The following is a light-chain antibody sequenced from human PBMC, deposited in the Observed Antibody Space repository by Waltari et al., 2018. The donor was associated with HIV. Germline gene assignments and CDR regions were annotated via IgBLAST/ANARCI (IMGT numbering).Light chain of an antibody. CDR3: QQSHSILWT. Sequence: MTQSPSSLSASVGDRVTITCRASQSISSYLNWYQQKPGKAPKLLIYTASSLQSGVPSRFSGSGSGTDFTLTISSLQPEDFATYYCQQSHSILWTFGQGTKVEIK. CDR1: QSISSY. J-gene: IGKJ1*01. V-gene: IGKV1-39*01. CDR2: TAS.